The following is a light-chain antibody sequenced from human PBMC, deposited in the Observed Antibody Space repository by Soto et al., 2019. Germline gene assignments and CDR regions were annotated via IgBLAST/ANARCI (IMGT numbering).Light chain of an antibody. CDR2: VAS. J-gene: IGKJ4*01. Sequence: EIVMTQSPATLSVSPWERATLSCRASQSVSSNLAWYQQKPSQTPKLLIYVASTRATGIPARFSGSGSGTEFTLTISSLQSEDFAVYYCQQYNVWPLTFGGGTKVEFK. CDR1: QSVSSN. V-gene: IGKV3-15*01. CDR3: QQYNVWPLT.